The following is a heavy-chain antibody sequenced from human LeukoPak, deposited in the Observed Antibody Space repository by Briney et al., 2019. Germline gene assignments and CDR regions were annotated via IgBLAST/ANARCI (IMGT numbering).Heavy chain of an antibody. J-gene: IGHJ6*04. CDR3: ARDPSSLSIDV. V-gene: IGHV3-23*01. Sequence: GGSLRLSCAASGFTFRTYTMNWIRQAPGEGLQWVSAISGSADGTYYSDSVKGRFTISRDNSNNTLYLQMHSLRVEDTAIYYCARDPSSLSIDVWGKGTTVTVSS. CDR2: ISGSADGT. CDR1: GFTFRTYT.